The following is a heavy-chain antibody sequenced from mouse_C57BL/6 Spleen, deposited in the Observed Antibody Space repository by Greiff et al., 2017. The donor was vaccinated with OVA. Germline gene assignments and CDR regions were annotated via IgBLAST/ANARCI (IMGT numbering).Heavy chain of an antibody. CDR2: IHPNSGST. V-gene: IGHV1-64*01. CDR3: ARGSNYVFDY. Sequence: PGQGLEWIRMIHPNSGSTNYNEKFKSKATLTVDKSSSTAYMQLSSLTSEDSAVYYCARGSNYVFDYWGQGTTLTVSS. J-gene: IGHJ2*01. D-gene: IGHD2-5*01.